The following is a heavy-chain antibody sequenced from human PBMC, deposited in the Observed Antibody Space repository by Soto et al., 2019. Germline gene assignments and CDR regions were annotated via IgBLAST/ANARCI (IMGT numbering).Heavy chain of an antibody. CDR1: GFTFSNYA. V-gene: IGHV3-23*01. J-gene: IGHJ4*02. CDR3: AKSVEMATIRTFDY. Sequence: GGSLRLSCAASGFTFSNYAMTWVRQAPGKGLEWVSAISSGGGTTYYADSVKGRFTISRDNPKNTLYLQMSSLRADDTAVYYCAKSVEMATIRTFDYWGQGTLVTVSS. CDR2: ISSGGGTT. D-gene: IGHD2-15*01.